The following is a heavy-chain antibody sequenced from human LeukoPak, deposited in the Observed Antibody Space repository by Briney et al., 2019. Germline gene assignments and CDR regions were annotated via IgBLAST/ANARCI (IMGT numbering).Heavy chain of an antibody. D-gene: IGHD5-18*01. V-gene: IGHV4-39*07. Sequence: SETLSLTCTVSGGSISSSSYYWGWIRQPPGKGLEWIGSIYYSGSTYYNPSLKSRVTISVDTSKNQFSLKLSSVTAADTAVYYCARIATDTAMVPRFDYWGQGTLVTVSS. CDR2: IYYSGST. CDR3: ARIATDTAMVPRFDY. J-gene: IGHJ4*02. CDR1: GGSISSSSYY.